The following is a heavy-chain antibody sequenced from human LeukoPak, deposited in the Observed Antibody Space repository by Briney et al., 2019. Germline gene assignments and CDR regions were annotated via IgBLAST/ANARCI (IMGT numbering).Heavy chain of an antibody. Sequence: ASAKVSCKASGYTFTRYGISWVRQAPGQGLEWMGWISAYNGNTNYAQKLQGRVTMTTDTSTSTAYMELRSLRSDDTAVYYCARDSRSYCGGDCYADYWGQGTLVTVSS. J-gene: IGHJ4*02. CDR3: ARDSRSYCGGDCYADY. V-gene: IGHV1-18*01. CDR2: ISAYNGNT. CDR1: GYTFTRYG. D-gene: IGHD2-21*01.